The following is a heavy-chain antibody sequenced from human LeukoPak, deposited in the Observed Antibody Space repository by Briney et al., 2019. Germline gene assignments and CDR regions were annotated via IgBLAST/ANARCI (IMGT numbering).Heavy chain of an antibody. Sequence: SETLSLTCAVYGGSFSGYYWSWIRQPPGKGLEWIGEINHSGSTNYNPSLKSRVTTSVDTSKNQFSLKLSSVTAADTAVYYCARGRKSITTAGGYFDLWGRGTLVTVSS. D-gene: IGHD3-10*01. CDR2: INHSGST. CDR1: GGSFSGYY. CDR3: ARGRKSITTAGGYFDL. V-gene: IGHV4-34*01. J-gene: IGHJ2*01.